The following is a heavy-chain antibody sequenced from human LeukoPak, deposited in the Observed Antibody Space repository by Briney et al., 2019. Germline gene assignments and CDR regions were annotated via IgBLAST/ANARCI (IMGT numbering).Heavy chain of an antibody. V-gene: IGHV3-74*01. CDR2: INSDGSST. D-gene: IGHD6-19*01. J-gene: IGHJ6*03. Sequence: PGGSLRLSCAASGFTFSSYGMHWVRQAPGKGLVWVSRINSDGSSTSYADSVKGRFTISRDNAKNTLYLQMNSLRAEDTAVYYCARDNRFRSSSGWYQPYYYYYMDVWGKGTTVTISS. CDR3: ARDNRFRSSSGWYQPYYYYYMDV. CDR1: GFTFSSYG.